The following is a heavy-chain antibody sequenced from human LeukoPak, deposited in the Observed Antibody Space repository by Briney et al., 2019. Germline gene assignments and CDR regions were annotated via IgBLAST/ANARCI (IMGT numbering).Heavy chain of an antibody. Sequence: SETLSLTCTVSGGSISSGGYYWSRIRQHPGKGLEWIGYIYYSGSTYYNPSLKSRVTISVDTSKNQFSLKLSSVTAADTAVYYCAREGGYSYGYSSNVVDYWGQGTLVTVSS. CDR3: AREGGYSYGYSSNVVDY. CDR1: GGSISSGGYY. V-gene: IGHV4-31*03. D-gene: IGHD5-18*01. J-gene: IGHJ4*02. CDR2: IYYSGST.